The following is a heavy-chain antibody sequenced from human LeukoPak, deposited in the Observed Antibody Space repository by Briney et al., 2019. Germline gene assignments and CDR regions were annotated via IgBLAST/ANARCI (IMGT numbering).Heavy chain of an antibody. CDR1: GFTFSDYY. CDR2: ISSSGSTI. Sequence: GGSLRLSCAASGFTFSDYYMSWIRQAPGKGLEWVSYISSSGSTIYYADSVKGRFTISRDNSKNTLYLQMNSLRAEDTAVYYCAREGIAAAGTGYFDYWGQGTLVTVSS. CDR3: AREGIAAAGTGYFDY. V-gene: IGHV3-11*04. D-gene: IGHD6-13*01. J-gene: IGHJ4*02.